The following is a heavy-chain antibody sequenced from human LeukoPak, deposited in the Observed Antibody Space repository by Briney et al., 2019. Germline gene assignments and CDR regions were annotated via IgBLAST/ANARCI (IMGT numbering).Heavy chain of an antibody. D-gene: IGHD4-17*01. CDR2: IHYSGST. J-gene: IGHJ2*01. Sequence: SETLSLTCTVSGGSISHYYWSWIRQPPGKGLEWIGYIHYSGSTDYNSSLKSRVTMSVDTAKNQISLTVNSVTATDTALYYCARSDYGEVGFLDLWGRGTLVIVSS. V-gene: IGHV4-59*08. CDR1: GGSISHYY. CDR3: ARSDYGEVGFLDL.